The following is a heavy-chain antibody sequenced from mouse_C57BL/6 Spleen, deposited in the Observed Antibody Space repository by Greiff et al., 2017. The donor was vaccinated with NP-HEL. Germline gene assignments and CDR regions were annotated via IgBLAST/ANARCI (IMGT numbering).Heavy chain of an antibody. CDR2: IYPGDGDT. J-gene: IGHJ1*03. V-gene: IGHV1-82*01. D-gene: IGHD4-1*02. CDR3: ASPTGDWYFDV. Sequence: VQLQQSGPELVKPGASVKISCKASGYAFSSSWMTWVKQRPGKGLEWIGRIYPGDGDTNYNGKFKGKATLTADKSSSTAYMQLSSLTSEDSAVYFCASPTGDWYFDVWGTGTTVTVSS. CDR1: GYAFSSSW.